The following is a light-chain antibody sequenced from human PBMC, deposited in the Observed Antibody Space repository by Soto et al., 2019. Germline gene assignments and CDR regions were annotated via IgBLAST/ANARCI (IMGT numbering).Light chain of an antibody. Sequence: QSVLTQPASVSGPPGQSITISCTGTSSDVVGYNYVSWYQQHPGKAPKLMIYDVSNRPSGVSNRFSGSKSGNTASLTISGLQAEDEADYYCSSYTSSSTLFYVFGTGTKVTVL. CDR2: DVS. CDR1: SSDVVGYNY. V-gene: IGLV2-14*01. J-gene: IGLJ1*01. CDR3: SSYTSSSTLFYV.